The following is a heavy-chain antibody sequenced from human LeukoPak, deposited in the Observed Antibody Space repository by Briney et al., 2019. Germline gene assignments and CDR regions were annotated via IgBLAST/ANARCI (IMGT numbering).Heavy chain of an antibody. Sequence: SETLSLTCAVYGESFIGDYWCWIRHPPRKGLEWMGEINHSVSTNYNPSPTIQGTISVDTSKNQFPLNLSSTTATATAVYYCARGVVPDFWGQGALVTVSS. CDR1: GESFIGDY. CDR3: ARGVVPDF. V-gene: IGHV4-34*01. CDR2: INHSVST. J-gene: IGHJ4*02. D-gene: IGHD2-2*01.